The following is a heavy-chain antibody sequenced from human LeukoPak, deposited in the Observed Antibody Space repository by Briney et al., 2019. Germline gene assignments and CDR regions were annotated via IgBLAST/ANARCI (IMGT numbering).Heavy chain of an antibody. V-gene: IGHV1-18*01. CDR2: ISAYNGNT. CDR3: ARDGEILRFLEWFFDY. Sequence: ASVKVSCKASGYTFTSYGISWVRQAPGQGVEWMGWISAYNGNTNYAQKLQGRVTMTTDTSTSTAYMELRSLRSDDTAVYYCARDGEILRFLEWFFDYWGQGTLVTVSS. D-gene: IGHD3-3*01. CDR1: GYTFTSYG. J-gene: IGHJ4*02.